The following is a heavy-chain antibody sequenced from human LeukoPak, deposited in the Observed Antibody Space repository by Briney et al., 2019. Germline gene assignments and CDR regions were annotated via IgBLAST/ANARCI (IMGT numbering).Heavy chain of an antibody. Sequence: GGSLRLSCAASGFIFSSYATHWVRQAPGKGLEWVAVTSYDGSHIYYADSVKGRFTISRDTSKNTLYLQMNSLRAEDTAVYYCAKGQLVDYGMDVWGQGTTVTVS. CDR3: AKGQLVDYGMDV. CDR2: TSYDGSHI. CDR1: GFIFSSYA. D-gene: IGHD6-13*01. V-gene: IGHV3-30*18. J-gene: IGHJ6*02.